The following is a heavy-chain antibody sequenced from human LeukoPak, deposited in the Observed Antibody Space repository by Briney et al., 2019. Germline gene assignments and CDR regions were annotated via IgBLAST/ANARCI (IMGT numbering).Heavy chain of an antibody. Sequence: GESLKISCKGSGYSFTSYGIGWVRQMPGKGLEWMGTIYPVDSDTSYSPSFQGQFTISADKSISTAYLQWSSLKASDTAMYYCARHRYCSTTVCYDMGGYWGQGTLVTVSS. J-gene: IGHJ4*02. CDR3: ARHRYCSTTVCYDMGGY. CDR1: GYSFTSYG. V-gene: IGHV5-51*01. D-gene: IGHD2-2*01. CDR2: IYPVDSDT.